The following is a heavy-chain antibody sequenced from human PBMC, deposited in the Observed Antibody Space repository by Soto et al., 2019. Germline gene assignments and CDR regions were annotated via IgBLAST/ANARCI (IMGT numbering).Heavy chain of an antibody. J-gene: IGHJ5*02. CDR2: ISYDGSNK. V-gene: IGHV3-30*04. D-gene: IGHD6-6*01. Sequence: GGSLRLSCAASGFTFSSYAMHWVRQAPGKGLEWVAVISYDGSNKYYADSVKGRFTISRDNSKNTLYLQMNSLRAEDTAVYYCAREIKGYSSSSNWFDPWGQGTLVTVSS. CDR1: GFTFSSYA. CDR3: AREIKGYSSSSNWFDP.